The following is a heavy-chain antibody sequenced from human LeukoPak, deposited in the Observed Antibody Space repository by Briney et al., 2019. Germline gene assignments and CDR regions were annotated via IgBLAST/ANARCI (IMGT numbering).Heavy chain of an antibody. D-gene: IGHD3-16*01. J-gene: IGHJ4*02. CDR2: IHSDGTT. Sequence: SETLSLTCSVSGGSLTNYYWGWIRQPPGKGLEFIGYIHSDGTTNYDSSLQSRVAISLDTSKIQFSLRLYSVAAADTALYFCARLNFRGGEALHFDSWGQGTLVAVSS. CDR1: GGSLTNYY. V-gene: IGHV4-4*09. CDR3: ARLNFRGGEALHFDS.